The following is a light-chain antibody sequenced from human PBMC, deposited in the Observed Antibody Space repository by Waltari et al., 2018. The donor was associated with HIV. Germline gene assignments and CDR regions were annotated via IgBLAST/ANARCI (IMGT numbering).Light chain of an antibody. CDR3: LSADVRGVRKF. Sequence: YELTQPPSVSVSPGQTARITCSGNALSDQFGYWYKHNVGQAPVLIIFRSRERSPQVPARFSASESGTRFTLTISGVQAEDEADYFCLSADVRGVRKFFGGGTRLTVL. V-gene: IGLV3-25*03. CDR1: ALSDQF. J-gene: IGLJ2*01. CDR2: RSR.